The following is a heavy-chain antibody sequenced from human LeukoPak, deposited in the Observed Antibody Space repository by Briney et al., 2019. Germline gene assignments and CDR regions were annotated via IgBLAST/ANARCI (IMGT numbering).Heavy chain of an antibody. V-gene: IGHV3-21*01. CDR3: TKGNWGPY. CDR1: GFTFSTYN. Sequence: VGSLRLSCAASGFTFSTYNMNWVRQAPGKGLEWVSFISGSSSYMYYADSVKGRFTISRDNAKSSLFLQMNTLRAEDTAVYYCTKGNWGPYWGQGTLVTVSS. J-gene: IGHJ4*02. CDR2: ISGSSSYM. D-gene: IGHD7-27*01.